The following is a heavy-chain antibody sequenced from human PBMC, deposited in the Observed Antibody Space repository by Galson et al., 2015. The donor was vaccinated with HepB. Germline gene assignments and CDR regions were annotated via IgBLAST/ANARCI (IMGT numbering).Heavy chain of an antibody. CDR3: ARDRGNDFWSGYYDY. CDR1: GGSISSYY. CDR2: IYYSGST. Sequence: ETLSLTCTVSGGSISSYYWSWIRQLPGKGLEWIGYIYYSGSTNYNPSLKSRVTISVDTSKNQFSLKLSSVTAADTAVYYCARDRGNDFWSGYYDYWGQGTLVTVSS. J-gene: IGHJ4*02. V-gene: IGHV4-59*01. D-gene: IGHD3-3*01.